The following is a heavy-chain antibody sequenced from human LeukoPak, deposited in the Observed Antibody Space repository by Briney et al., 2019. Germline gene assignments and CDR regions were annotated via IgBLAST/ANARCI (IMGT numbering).Heavy chain of an antibody. CDR1: GGSISSYY. V-gene: IGHV4-59*01. CDR3: ATLFGEPHSHYYYGMDV. D-gene: IGHD3-10*01. Sequence: PSETLSLTCTVSGGSISSYYWSWIRQPPGKGLEWIAYIYYSGSTNYNPSLKSRVTISVDTSKNQFSLKLSSVTAADTAVYYCATLFGEPHSHYYYGMDVWGQGTTVTVSS. CDR2: IYYSGST. J-gene: IGHJ6*02.